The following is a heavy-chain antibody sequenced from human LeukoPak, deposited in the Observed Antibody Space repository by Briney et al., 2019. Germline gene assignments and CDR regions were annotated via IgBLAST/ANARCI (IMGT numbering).Heavy chain of an antibody. D-gene: IGHD1-1*01. CDR2: IFNIGPA. CDR3: ATSWNDERCFDP. J-gene: IGHJ5*02. CDR1: GASVSTSPYY. V-gene: IGHV4-61*10. Sequence: SETLSLTCKVSGASVSTSPYYWTWIRQPAGKGLEWIGRIFNIGPANYNPSFKSRVTISRDTSKNDFSLNLNSVTAADTAVYYCATSWNDERCFDPWGQGTLVIVSS.